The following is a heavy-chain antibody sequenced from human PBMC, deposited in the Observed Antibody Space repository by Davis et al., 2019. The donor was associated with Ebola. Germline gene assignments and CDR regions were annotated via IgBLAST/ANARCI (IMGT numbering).Heavy chain of an antibody. CDR2: ISSSSSYI. J-gene: IGHJ6*02. Sequence: ETLSLTCTVSGGSISSSSYYWGWIRQPPGKGLEWVSSISSSSSYIYYADSVKGRFTISRDNAKNSLYLQMNSLRAEDTAVYYCAGSRYYYYGMDVWGQGTTVTVSS. CDR1: GGSISSSS. V-gene: IGHV3-21*01. CDR3: AGSRYYYYGMDV.